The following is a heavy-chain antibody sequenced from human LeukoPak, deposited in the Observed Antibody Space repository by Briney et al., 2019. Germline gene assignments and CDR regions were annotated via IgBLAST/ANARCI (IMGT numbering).Heavy chain of an antibody. J-gene: IGHJ4*02. CDR1: GYTFTSYA. Sequence: ASVKVSCKASGYTFTSYAMNWVRQAPGQGLEWMGWINTNTGNPTYAQGFTGRFVFTLDTSVSTAYLQISSLKAEDTAVYYCARDPPRIVGATGLGDYWGQGTLVTVSS. V-gene: IGHV7-4-1*02. D-gene: IGHD1-26*01. CDR3: ARDPPRIVGATGLGDY. CDR2: INTNTGNP.